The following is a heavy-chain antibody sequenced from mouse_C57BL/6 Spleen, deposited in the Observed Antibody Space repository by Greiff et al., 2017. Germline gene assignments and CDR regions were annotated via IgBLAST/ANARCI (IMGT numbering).Heavy chain of an antibody. D-gene: IGHD2-1*01. V-gene: IGHV14-2*01. J-gene: IGHJ2*01. CDR3: ARSRGNYCFDY. Sequence: VHVKQSGAELVKPGASVKLSCTASGFNIKDYYMHWVKQRTEQGLEWIGRIDPEDGETNYAPKFQGKATIAADTSSNTAYLQLSSLTSEDTADYCCARSRGNYCFDYWGQGTTLTVSA. CDR2: IDPEDGET. CDR1: GFNIKDYY.